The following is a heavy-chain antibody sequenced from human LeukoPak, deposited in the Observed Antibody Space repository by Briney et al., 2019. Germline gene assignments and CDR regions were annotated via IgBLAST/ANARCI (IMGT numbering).Heavy chain of an antibody. CDR1: GFTFRDYA. J-gene: IGHJ4*02. CDR3: AKVLSRIYIYGPFDY. CDR2: FSAGGNRT. Sequence: GGSLRLSCAASGFTFRDYAMTWVRQAPGKGPEWVSTFSAGGNRTYYADSVKGRFIITRDNSKNTLYLQMNSLRAEDTAVYYCAKVLSRIYIYGPFDYWGQGSLVTVSS. D-gene: IGHD2-15*01. V-gene: IGHV3-23*01.